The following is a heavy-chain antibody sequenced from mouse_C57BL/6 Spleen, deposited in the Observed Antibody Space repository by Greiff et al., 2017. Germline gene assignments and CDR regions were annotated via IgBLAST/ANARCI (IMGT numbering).Heavy chain of an antibody. CDR2: INPSSGYT. CDR3: ARWDDYDAYAIDY. D-gene: IGHD2-4*01. J-gene: IGHJ4*01. Sequence: QVQLQQSGAELAKPGASVKLSCKASGYTFTSYWMHWVKQRPGQGLEWIGYINPSSGYTKYNQKFKDKTTLTADKSSSTAYMQLSSLTYEDSAVYYCARWDDYDAYAIDYWGQGTSVTVSS. V-gene: IGHV1-7*01. CDR1: GYTFTSYW.